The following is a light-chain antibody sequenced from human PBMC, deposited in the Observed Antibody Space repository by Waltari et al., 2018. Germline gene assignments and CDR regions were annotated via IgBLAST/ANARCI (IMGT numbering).Light chain of an antibody. J-gene: IGKJ4*01. CDR1: QSVLYTSNNMNY. Sequence: DIVMTKSPDSLAVSLGERATINCKSSQSVLYTSNNMNYLAWYQQRPGQPPKLLIRWASTRESGVPDRFSGSGSGTDFTLTITSLQAEDVAVYYCQEYYSPQLTFGGGTKVEIK. CDR2: WAS. V-gene: IGKV4-1*01. CDR3: QEYYSPQLT.